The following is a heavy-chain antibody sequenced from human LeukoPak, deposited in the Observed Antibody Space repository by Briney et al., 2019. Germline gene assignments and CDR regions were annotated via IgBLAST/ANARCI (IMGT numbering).Heavy chain of an antibody. J-gene: IGHJ5*02. D-gene: IGHD6-19*01. CDR1: GGSISSGGYY. Sequence: SETLSLTCTVSGGSISSGGYYWSWIRQPPGKGLEWIGYIYHSGSTYYNPSLKSRVTISVDRSKNQFSLKLSSVTAADTAVYYCARGYSSGWSGFDPWGQGTLVTVSS. CDR3: ARGYSSGWSGFDP. V-gene: IGHV4-30-2*01. CDR2: IYHSGST.